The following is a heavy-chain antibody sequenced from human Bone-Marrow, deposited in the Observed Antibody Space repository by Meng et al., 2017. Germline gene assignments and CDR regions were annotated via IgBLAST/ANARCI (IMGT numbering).Heavy chain of an antibody. CDR1: GGSISSSSYY. J-gene: IGHJ4*02. CDR2: IYYSGST. Sequence: GSLRLSCTVSGGSISSSSYYWGWIRQPPGKGLEWIGSIYYSGSTYYNPSLKSRVTISVDTSKNQFSLKLSSVTAADTAVYYCARVGERGGWYGFDYWGQGTLVTVSS. V-gene: IGHV4-39*07. D-gene: IGHD6-19*01. CDR3: ARVGERGGWYGFDY.